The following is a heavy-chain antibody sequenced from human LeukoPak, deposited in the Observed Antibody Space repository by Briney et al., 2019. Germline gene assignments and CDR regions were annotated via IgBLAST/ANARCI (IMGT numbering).Heavy chain of an antibody. Sequence: SQTLSLTCTVSNGSISSGSYYWSWIRQPARRGLEWIGRIYTSGSTNYNPSLKSRVTISVDTSKNQFSLKLSSVTAADTAVYYCATGGTSCCTFDCWGQGTLVTVSS. J-gene: IGHJ4*02. CDR2: IYTSGST. V-gene: IGHV4-61*02. CDR3: ATGGTSCCTFDC. CDR1: NGSISSGSYY. D-gene: IGHD2-2*01.